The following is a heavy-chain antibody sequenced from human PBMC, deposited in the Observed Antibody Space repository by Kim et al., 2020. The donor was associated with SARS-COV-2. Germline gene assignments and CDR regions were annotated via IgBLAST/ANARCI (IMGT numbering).Heavy chain of an antibody. J-gene: IGHJ6*02. Sequence: SETLSLTCTVSGGSVSSGSYYWSWIRQPPGKGLEWIGYIYYSGSTNYNPSLKSRVTISVDTSKNQFSLKLSSVTAADTAVYYCARDKSYYDSSGYYPHLSYYYGMDVWGQGTTVTVSS. CDR1: GGSVSSGSYY. D-gene: IGHD3-22*01. V-gene: IGHV4-61*01. CDR2: IYYSGST. CDR3: ARDKSYYDSSGYYPHLSYYYGMDV.